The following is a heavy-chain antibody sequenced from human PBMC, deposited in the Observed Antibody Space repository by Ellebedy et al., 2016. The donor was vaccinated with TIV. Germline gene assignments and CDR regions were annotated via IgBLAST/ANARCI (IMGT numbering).Heavy chain of an antibody. Sequence: SETLSLTXAVYGGSFSDHSWTWIRQTPGKGLEWIGEINQSGGINYTPSLESRISISGDTSNKQFSLRLSSVTAADTATYYCASARLMTTFGGLIPKRIFSLENWGPGTLVTVSS. CDR3: ASARLMTTFGGLIPKRIFSLEN. J-gene: IGHJ4*02. V-gene: IGHV4-34*01. CDR2: INQSGGI. CDR1: GGSFSDHS. D-gene: IGHD3-16*02.